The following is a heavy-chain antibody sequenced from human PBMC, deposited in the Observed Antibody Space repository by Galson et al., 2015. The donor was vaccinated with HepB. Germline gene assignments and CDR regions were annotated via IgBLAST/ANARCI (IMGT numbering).Heavy chain of an antibody. J-gene: IGHJ5*02. CDR3: AKGRLYQFDP. CDR1: GFIFSTYA. Sequence: SLRLSCAASGFIFSTYAMSWVRQAPGKGLEWVSAISGSGADTSYADSVKGRFTISRDNSKHTLYLQMNSLRAEDTALYYCAKGRLYQFDPWGQGTPVTVSS. D-gene: IGHD2/OR15-2a*01. CDR2: ISGSGADT. V-gene: IGHV3-23*01.